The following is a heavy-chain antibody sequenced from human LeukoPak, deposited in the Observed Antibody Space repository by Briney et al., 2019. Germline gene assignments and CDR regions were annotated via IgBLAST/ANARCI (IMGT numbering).Heavy chain of an antibody. J-gene: IGHJ4*02. V-gene: IGHV1-2*02. D-gene: IGHD6-19*01. Sequence: ASVKVSCKASGGTFSSYAISWVRQAPGRGLEWMGYINPDSGGTNYAQEFQGRVTMTRDTSISTAYMELNRLRSEDTAVYYCARFESSGWYYFDYWGQGTLVTVSS. CDR1: GGTFSSYA. CDR2: INPDSGGT. CDR3: ARFESSGWYYFDY.